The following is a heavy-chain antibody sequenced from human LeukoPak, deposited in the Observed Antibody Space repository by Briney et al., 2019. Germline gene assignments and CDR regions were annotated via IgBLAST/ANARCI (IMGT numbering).Heavy chain of an antibody. CDR1: GGSFSGYY. CDR3: ASSLPAYDILTGYYYYYGMDV. Sequence: SETLSLTCAVYGGSFSGYYWSWIRQPPGKGLEWIGEINHSGSTNYNPSLKSRVTISVDTSKIQFSLKLSSVTAADTAVYYCASSLPAYDILTGYYYYYGMDVWGQGTTVTVSS. CDR2: INHSGST. V-gene: IGHV4-34*01. D-gene: IGHD3-9*01. J-gene: IGHJ6*02.